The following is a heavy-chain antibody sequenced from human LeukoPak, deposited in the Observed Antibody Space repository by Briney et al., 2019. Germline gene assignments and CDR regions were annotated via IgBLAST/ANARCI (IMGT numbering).Heavy chain of an antibody. CDR2: ISAYNGNT. Sequence: GASVKVSCKASGYTFTSYGISWVRQAPGQGLEWMGWISAYNGNTNYAQKFQGRVTMTEDTSTDTAYMELSSLRSEDTAVYYCATVWYTSFDYWGQGTLVTVSS. V-gene: IGHV1-18*01. CDR1: GYTFTSYG. CDR3: ATVWYTSFDY. D-gene: IGHD1-1*01. J-gene: IGHJ4*02.